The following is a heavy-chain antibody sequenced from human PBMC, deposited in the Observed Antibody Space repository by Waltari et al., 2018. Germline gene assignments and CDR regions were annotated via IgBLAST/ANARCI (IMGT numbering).Heavy chain of an antibody. Sequence: QVQLVQSGAEVKKPGASVKVSCKASGYTFTSYAMHWVRQAPGQRLAWMGWINAGNGNTKYSQEFQGRVTVATATSESTAYMRLSSLRSEDMAVYYCAREVGYSSGYYGYYFDYWGQGTLVTVSS. D-gene: IGHD3-22*01. J-gene: IGHJ4*02. V-gene: IGHV1-3*03. CDR3: AREVGYSSGYYGYYFDY. CDR1: GYTFTSYA. CDR2: INAGNGNT.